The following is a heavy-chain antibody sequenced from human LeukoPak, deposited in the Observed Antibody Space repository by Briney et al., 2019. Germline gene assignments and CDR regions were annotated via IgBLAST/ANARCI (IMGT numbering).Heavy chain of an antibody. CDR3: AKSPLTVAGTIDY. CDR2: RRYDGNIK. V-gene: IGHV3-30*02. J-gene: IGHJ4*02. Sequence: GGSLRLSCAASGFTFSIYWMSWVRQAPDKGLEWVAFRRYDGNIKYYADSVKGRFTISRDDSESTLYLQMNSLRAEDTAVYYCAKSPLTVAGTIDYWGQGTLVTVSS. CDR1: GFTFSIYW. D-gene: IGHD6-19*01.